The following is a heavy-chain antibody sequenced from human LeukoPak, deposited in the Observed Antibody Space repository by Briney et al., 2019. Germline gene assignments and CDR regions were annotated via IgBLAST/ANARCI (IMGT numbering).Heavy chain of an antibody. J-gene: IGHJ4*02. CDR3: ARGSYYFDY. CDR2: ISSGSSDX. V-gene: IGHV3-21*01. CDR1: GVTFSSYS. Sequence: GGSLRLSCAASGVTFSSYSMNWVRQAPGXXLEWVSCISSGSSDXXXAXSXKXRXXXSRDNAKNSLYLHMNSLRPEDTALYYCARGSYYFDYWVRATLVTVSS.